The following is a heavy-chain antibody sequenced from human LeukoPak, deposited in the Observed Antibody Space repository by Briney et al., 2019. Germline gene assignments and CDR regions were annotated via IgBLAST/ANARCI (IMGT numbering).Heavy chain of an antibody. V-gene: IGHV4-39*07. CDR1: GGSISSSSYY. J-gene: IGHJ4*02. D-gene: IGHD3-16*01. CDR2: IYYSGST. CDR3: ARATYTVSYDY. Sequence: SETLSLTCTVSGGSISSSSYYWGWIRQPPGKGLEWIGSIYYSGSTYYNPSLKSRVTISVDTSKNQFSLKLSSVTAADTAVYYCARATYTVSYDYWGQGTLVTVSS.